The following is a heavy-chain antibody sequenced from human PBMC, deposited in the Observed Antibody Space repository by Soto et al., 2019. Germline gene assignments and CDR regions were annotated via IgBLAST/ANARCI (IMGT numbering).Heavy chain of an antibody. CDR2: INHSGST. CDR1: GGSFSGYY. D-gene: IGHD6-19*01. CDR3: ARGVSRGWLPFDY. V-gene: IGHV4-34*01. Sequence: SETLSLTCAVYGGSFSGYYWSWIRQPPGKGLEWIGEINHSGSTNYNPSLKSRVTISVDTSKNQFSLKLSSVTAADTAVYYCARGVSRGWLPFDYWGQGTLVTVSS. J-gene: IGHJ4*02.